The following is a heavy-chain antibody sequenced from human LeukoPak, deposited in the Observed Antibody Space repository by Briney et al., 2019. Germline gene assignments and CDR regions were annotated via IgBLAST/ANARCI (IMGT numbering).Heavy chain of an antibody. CDR3: ARTLSGSFYSDY. Sequence: PSYTVSLTCTVSGGSISTYLWSWIRQPPGKGLEWIGYIYNSGNTNYNPSLKSRVIISVDRSKNQFSLKLSSVTAADTAVYYCARTLSGSFYSDYWGQGTLVTVSS. D-gene: IGHD3-10*01. CDR2: IYNSGNT. CDR1: GGSISTYL. J-gene: IGHJ4*02. V-gene: IGHV4-59*07.